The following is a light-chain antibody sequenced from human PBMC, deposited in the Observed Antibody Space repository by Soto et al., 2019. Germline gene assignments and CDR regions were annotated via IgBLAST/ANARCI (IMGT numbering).Light chain of an antibody. CDR1: SNDVGGCNC. CDR2: EGS. V-gene: IGLV2-14*01. Sequence: QSVLTQPASVSGSPGQSITISCTGTSNDVGGCNCVYWYQQHPGKAPKLMIYEGSKRPSGVSNRFSGSKSGNTASLTIFGLQAEDEADYYCSSYTSSSTVVFGGGTKLTVL. J-gene: IGLJ2*01. CDR3: SSYTSSSTVV.